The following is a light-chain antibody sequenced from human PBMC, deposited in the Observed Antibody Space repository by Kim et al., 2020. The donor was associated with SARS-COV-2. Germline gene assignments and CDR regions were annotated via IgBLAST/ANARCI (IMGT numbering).Light chain of an antibody. CDR2: RTS. J-gene: IGKJ2*01. V-gene: IGKV1-5*03. CDR3: LLYTLYPHT. CDR1: QSISGW. Sequence: DIQMTQSPSTLSASVGDRGTITCRASQSISGWLAWYQQKPGKAPKVLVYRTSNLGSGVPSRFSGSGSGTEFSLTISSLQPDDFATFYSLLYTLYPHTFRQGTKL.